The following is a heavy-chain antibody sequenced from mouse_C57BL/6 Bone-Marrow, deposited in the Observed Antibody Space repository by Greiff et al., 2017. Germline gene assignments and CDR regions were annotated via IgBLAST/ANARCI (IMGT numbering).Heavy chain of an antibody. CDR1: GFTFTTYP. V-gene: IGHV1-47*01. CDR2: FHPYNDDT. Sequence: VMLVESGAELVKPGASVKMSCTASGFTFTTYPIEWMKQNPGKSLEWIGNFHPYNDDTKYNEKFKGKATLTVEKSSNTVYLELSRLTSDDSAVXYCARSSTFFYYFDYWGQGTTLTVSS. D-gene: IGHD5-1*01. J-gene: IGHJ2*01. CDR3: ARSSTFFYYFDY.